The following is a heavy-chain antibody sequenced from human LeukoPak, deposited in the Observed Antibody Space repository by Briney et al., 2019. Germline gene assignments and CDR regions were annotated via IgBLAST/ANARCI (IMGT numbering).Heavy chain of an antibody. J-gene: IGHJ5*02. D-gene: IGHD2-2*02. Sequence: SVKVSCKASGGTFSSYAISWVRQAPGQGLEWMGGIIPIFGTANYAQMFQGRVTITADESTSTAYMELSSLRSEDTAVYYCADERGCSSTSCYTDDNWFDPWGQGTLVTVSS. CDR1: GGTFSSYA. V-gene: IGHV1-69*13. CDR2: IIPIFGTA. CDR3: ADERGCSSTSCYTDDNWFDP.